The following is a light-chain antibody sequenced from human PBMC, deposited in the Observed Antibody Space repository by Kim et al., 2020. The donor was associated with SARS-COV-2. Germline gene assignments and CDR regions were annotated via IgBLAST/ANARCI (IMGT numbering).Light chain of an antibody. V-gene: IGKV3-11*01. Sequence: PGERATHSCRASQSVSRYLAWYQQTPGQAPRLLIYDASNRATGIPARFSGSVSVTDFTLTISSLEPEDFAVYYCQQRSNWPPKLTFGGGTKVDIK. CDR3: QQRSNWPPKLT. CDR2: DAS. CDR1: QSVSRY. J-gene: IGKJ4*01.